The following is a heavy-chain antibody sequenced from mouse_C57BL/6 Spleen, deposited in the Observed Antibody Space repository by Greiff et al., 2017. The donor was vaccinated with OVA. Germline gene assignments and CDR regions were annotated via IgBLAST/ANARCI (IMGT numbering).Heavy chain of an antibody. V-gene: IGHV14-2*01. CDR2: IDPEDGET. J-gene: IGHJ4*01. Sequence: EVQLQQSGAELVKPGASVKLSCTASGFNIKDYYMHWVKQRTEQGLEWIGRIDPEDGETKYAPKFPGTATITADTSSNTAYLQLSSLTSEDTAVYYCARRDGALAMDYWGQGTSVTVSS. CDR1: GFNIKDYY. D-gene: IGHD1-1*02. CDR3: ARRDGALAMDY.